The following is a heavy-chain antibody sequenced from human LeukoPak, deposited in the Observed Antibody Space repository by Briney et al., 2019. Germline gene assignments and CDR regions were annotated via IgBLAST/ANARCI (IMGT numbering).Heavy chain of an antibody. J-gene: IGHJ4*02. CDR2: ISSSSSTI. CDR1: GFTFSSYS. Sequence: GRSLRLSCAASGFTFSSYSMNWVRQAPGKGLEWVSYISSSSSTIYYADSVKGRFTISRDNAKNSLYLQMNSLRAEDTAVYYCARDRWSDYWGQGTLVTVSS. D-gene: IGHD3-3*01. CDR3: ARDRWSDY. V-gene: IGHV3-48*01.